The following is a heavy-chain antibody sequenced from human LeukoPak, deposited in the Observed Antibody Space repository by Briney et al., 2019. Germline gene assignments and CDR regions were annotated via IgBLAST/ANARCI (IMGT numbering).Heavy chain of an antibody. V-gene: IGHV3-21*01. J-gene: IGHJ4*02. Sequence: GGSLRLSCAASGSTFSSYSMNWVRQAPGKGLEWVSSISSSSSYIYYADSVKGRSTISRDNAKNSLYLQMNSLRAEDTAVYYCARGYYDILTGYYRELDYWGQGTLVTVSS. CDR2: ISSSSSYI. CDR1: GSTFSSYS. D-gene: IGHD3-9*01. CDR3: ARGYYDILTGYYRELDY.